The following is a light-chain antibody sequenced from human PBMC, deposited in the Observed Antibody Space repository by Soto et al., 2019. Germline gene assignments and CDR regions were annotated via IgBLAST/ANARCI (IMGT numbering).Light chain of an antibody. J-gene: IGKJ5*01. V-gene: IGKV1-33*01. CDR2: DAS. CDR1: QAISSF. Sequence: DIQMTQSPSSLSASVGDRATITCQASQAISSFLNWYQQKPGKAPRLLIYDASNLETGVPSRFSGSGSGTDYTFTISSLQPEDVATYFCQQYDNLPITFGQGTRLEIK. CDR3: QQYDNLPIT.